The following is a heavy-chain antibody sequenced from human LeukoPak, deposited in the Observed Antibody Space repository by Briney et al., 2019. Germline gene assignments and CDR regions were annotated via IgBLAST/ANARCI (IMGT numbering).Heavy chain of an antibody. CDR1: GFTFGDYY. D-gene: IGHD6-13*01. Sequence: PGGSLRLSCAVSGFTFGDYYMNWVRLAPGKGLEWISYISRTGNSIYYADSVKGRFTISRDSAKNSLYLQMNSLRAEDTAVYYCARGPYSSNWYVDYWGQGTLVTVAS. CDR3: ARGPYSSNWYVDY. V-gene: IGHV3-11*04. CDR2: ISRTGNSI. J-gene: IGHJ4*02.